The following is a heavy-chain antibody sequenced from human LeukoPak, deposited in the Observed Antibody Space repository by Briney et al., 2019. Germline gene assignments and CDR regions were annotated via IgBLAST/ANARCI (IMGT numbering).Heavy chain of an antibody. Sequence: GGSLRLSCAASGLTFSSYSMNWVRQAPGKGLEWVSSISSSSSYIYYADSVKGRFTISRDNAKNSLYLQMNSLRAEDTAVYYCARGYRRDDILTGYYGDYFDYWGQGTLVTVSS. V-gene: IGHV3-21*01. CDR2: ISSSSSYI. CDR1: GLTFSSYS. CDR3: ARGYRRDDILTGYYGDYFDY. J-gene: IGHJ4*02. D-gene: IGHD3-9*01.